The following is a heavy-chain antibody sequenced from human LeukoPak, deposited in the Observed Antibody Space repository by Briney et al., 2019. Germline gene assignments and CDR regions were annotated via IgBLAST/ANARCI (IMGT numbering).Heavy chain of an antibody. J-gene: IGHJ3*02. Sequence: ASVKVSCKASGYTFTDYALHWVRQAPGQSLEWMGWITTGRGETRYSQEFQRRITFTRDTSASTVYMDLSDLRSEDTAVYYCASTKSEQLGPDFLIGAFDIWGQGTMVTVSS. V-gene: IGHV1-3*03. CDR3: ASTKSEQLGPDFLIGAFDI. CDR1: GYTFTDYA. D-gene: IGHD6-6*01. CDR2: ITTGRGET.